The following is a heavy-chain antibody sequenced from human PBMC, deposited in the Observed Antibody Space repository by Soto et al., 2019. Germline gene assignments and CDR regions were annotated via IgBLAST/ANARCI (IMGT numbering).Heavy chain of an antibody. D-gene: IGHD6-13*01. CDR3: AINPAAGLDY. CDR2: IVVGSGNT. J-gene: IGHJ4*02. Sequence: SVQVSCKASGFTFTSSAVQWVRQARGQRLAWIGWIVVGSGNTNYAQKFQGRVTITADKSTSTAYMELSSLRSEDTGVYYCAINPAAGLDYWGQGTLVTVSS. CDR1: GFTFTSSA. V-gene: IGHV1-58*01.